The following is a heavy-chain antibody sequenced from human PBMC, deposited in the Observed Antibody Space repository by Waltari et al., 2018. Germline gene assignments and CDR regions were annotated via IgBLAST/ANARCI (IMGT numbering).Heavy chain of an antibody. CDR2: IYYSGST. J-gene: IGHJ3*02. Sequence: QLQLQESGPGLVKPSETLSLTCTVSGGSISSSSYYWGWIRQPPGKGLEWIGSIYYSGSTYYNPYLKSRVTISVDTSKNQFSLKLSSVTAADTAVYYCARTAYCGGDCSDAFDIWGQGTMVTVSS. CDR3: ARTAYCGGDCSDAFDI. CDR1: GGSISSSSYY. D-gene: IGHD2-21*01. V-gene: IGHV4-39*07.